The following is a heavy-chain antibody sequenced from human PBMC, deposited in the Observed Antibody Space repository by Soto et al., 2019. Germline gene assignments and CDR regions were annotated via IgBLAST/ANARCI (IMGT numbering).Heavy chain of an antibody. V-gene: IGHV4-34*01. J-gene: IGHJ6*02. Sequence: SETLSLTCAVYGGSFSGCYWSWIRQPPGKGLEWIGEINHSGSTNYNPSLKSRVTISVDTSKNQFSLKLSSVTAADTAVYYCARGGRGYSGYDYYYYYGMDVWGQGTTVTVSS. CDR1: GGSFSGCY. D-gene: IGHD5-12*01. CDR2: INHSGST. CDR3: ARGGRGYSGYDYYYYYGMDV.